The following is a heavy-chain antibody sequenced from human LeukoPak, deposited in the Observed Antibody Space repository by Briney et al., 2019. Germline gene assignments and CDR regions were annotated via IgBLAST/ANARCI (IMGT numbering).Heavy chain of an antibody. Sequence: GGSLRLSCAASGFTFISYGMHWVRQAPGKGLEWVAVIWYDGSNKYYADSVKGRFTISRDNSKNTLYLQMNSLRAEDTAVYYCAADYYGPPWDWGQGTLVTVSS. CDR1: GFTFISYG. V-gene: IGHV3-33*01. J-gene: IGHJ4*02. CDR2: IWYDGSNK. D-gene: IGHD3-10*01. CDR3: AADYYGPPWD.